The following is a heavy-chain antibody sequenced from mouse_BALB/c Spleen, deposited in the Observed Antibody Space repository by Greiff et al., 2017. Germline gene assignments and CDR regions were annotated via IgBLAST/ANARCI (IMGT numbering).Heavy chain of an antibody. J-gene: IGHJ2*01. CDR3: ARQAWDGNSFFDY. CDR2: ISSGGSYT. CDR1: GFTFSSYG. Sequence: EVKLVESGGDLVKPGGSLKLSCAASGFTFSSYGMSWVRQTPDKRLEWVATISSGGSYTYYPDSVKGRFTISRDNAKNTLYLQMSSLKSEDTAMYYCARQAWDGNSFFDYWGQGTTLTVSS. V-gene: IGHV5-6*02. D-gene: IGHD2-1*01.